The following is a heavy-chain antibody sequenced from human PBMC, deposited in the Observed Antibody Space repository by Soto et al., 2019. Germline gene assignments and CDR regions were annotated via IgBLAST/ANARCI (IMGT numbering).Heavy chain of an antibody. D-gene: IGHD2-15*01. J-gene: IGHJ5*02. V-gene: IGHV4-38-2*02. CDR2: IYHSGSK. Sequence: SETLSLTCSVSGYSITNGYYWAWIRQLPGKGLEWIGSIYHSGSKYSNPSLKGRAAISVDTSKNHFSLNLSSVTAADTAVYYCARDKGEETAYFYPVVEYFDPWGQGILVTGSS. CDR3: ARDKGEETAYFYPVVEYFDP. CDR1: GYSITNGYY.